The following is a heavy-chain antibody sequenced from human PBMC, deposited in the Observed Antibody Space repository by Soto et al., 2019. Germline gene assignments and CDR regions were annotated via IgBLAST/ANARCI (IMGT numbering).Heavy chain of an antibody. Sequence: QMQLQESGPELVKPSQTLSLICTVSGYSMTSGGYYWSWIRHLPGKGLDWIGYIYYSGGTQFNPSLKSRVSMSVDTSKNQFSLRLSSVTAADTAVYYCATLLGSHQHYYFGIDVWGQGTTVTVSS. CDR3: ATLLGSHQHYYFGIDV. CDR2: IYYSGGT. D-gene: IGHD2-2*01. CDR1: GYSMTSGGYY. J-gene: IGHJ6*02. V-gene: IGHV4-31*03.